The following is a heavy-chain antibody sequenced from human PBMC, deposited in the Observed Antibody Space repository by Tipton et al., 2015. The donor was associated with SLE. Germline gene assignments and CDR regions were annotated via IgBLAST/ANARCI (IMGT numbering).Heavy chain of an antibody. D-gene: IGHD6-13*01. J-gene: IGHJ4*02. CDR3: ARDGFGIAGAGGFDY. Sequence: TLSLTCTVSGGSISSSSYYWGWIRQPPGKGLEWIGSIYYSGSTYYNPSLKSRVTISVDTSKNQFSLKLSSVTAADTAVYYCARDGFGIAGAGGFDYWGQGTLVTVSS. CDR1: GGSISSSSYY. V-gene: IGHV4-39*02. CDR2: IYYSGST.